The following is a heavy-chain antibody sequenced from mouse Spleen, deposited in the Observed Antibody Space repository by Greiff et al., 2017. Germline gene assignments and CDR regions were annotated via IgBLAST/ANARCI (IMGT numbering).Heavy chain of an antibody. CDR2: IYPRSGNT. CDR1: GYTFTSYG. Sequence: VQLQQSGAELARPGASVKLSCKASGYTFTSYGISWVKQRTGQGLEWIGEIYPRSGNTYYNEKFKGKATLTADKSSSTAYMELRSLTSEDSAVYFCARSDYSNYSYAMDYWGQGTSVTVSS. D-gene: IGHD2-5*01. CDR3: ARSDYSNYSYAMDY. J-gene: IGHJ4*01. V-gene: IGHV1-81*01.